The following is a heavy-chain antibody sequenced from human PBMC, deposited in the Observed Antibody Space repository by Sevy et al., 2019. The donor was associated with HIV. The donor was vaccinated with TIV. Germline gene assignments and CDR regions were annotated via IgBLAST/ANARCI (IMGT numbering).Heavy chain of an antibody. D-gene: IGHD2-2*01. V-gene: IGHV3-53*01. CDR1: GFTVSSNY. CDR3: ASGVVPAAPIDY. CDR2: IYSGGST. Sequence: GGSLRLSCAASGFTVSSNYMSWVRQAPGKGLEWVSVIYSGGSTYYADSVKGRFTISRDNSKNTLYLQMNSLSAEDTAVYYCASGVVPAAPIDYWGQGTLVTVSS. J-gene: IGHJ4*02.